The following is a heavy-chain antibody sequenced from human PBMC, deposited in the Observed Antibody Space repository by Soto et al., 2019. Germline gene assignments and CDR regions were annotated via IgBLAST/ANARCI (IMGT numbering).Heavy chain of an antibody. J-gene: IGHJ5*02. V-gene: IGHV1-18*01. CDR3: ARHAIAVAGIWWFDP. D-gene: IGHD6-19*01. Sequence: ASVKVSCKASGYTFTSYGISWVRQAPGQGLEWMGWISAYNGNTNYAQKLQGRVTMTTDTPTSTAYMELRSLRSDDTAVYYCARHAIAVAGIWWFDPWGQGTLVTVSS. CDR1: GYTFTSYG. CDR2: ISAYNGNT.